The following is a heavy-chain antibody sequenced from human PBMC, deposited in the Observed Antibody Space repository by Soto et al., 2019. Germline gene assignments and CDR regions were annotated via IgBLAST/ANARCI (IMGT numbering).Heavy chain of an antibody. CDR1: GFTCSSYA. V-gene: IGHV3-23*01. D-gene: IGHD4-4*01. CDR2: ISGSGGST. J-gene: IGHJ6*02. Sequence: VGSLRVSCAASGFTCSSYAMSWVRQAPGKGLEWVSAISGSGGSTYYADSVKVRFTTTRDNSKNTLYLQMNSLRAEDTAVYYCAKVAVGYSNYYYYGMDVWGQGTTVTVSS. CDR3: AKVAVGYSNYYYYGMDV.